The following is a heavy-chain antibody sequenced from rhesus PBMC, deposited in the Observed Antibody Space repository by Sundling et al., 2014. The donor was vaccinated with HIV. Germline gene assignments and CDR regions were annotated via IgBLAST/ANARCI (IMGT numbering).Heavy chain of an antibody. CDR1: GFTFSSYG. J-gene: IGHJ6*01. CDR3: AKPLELRRYYYGLDS. D-gene: IGHD1-26*01. CDR2: INSGGGST. V-gene: IGHV3S42*01. Sequence: EVQLVETGGGLVQPGGSLKLSCAASGFTFSSYGMSWVRQAPGKGLEWVSAINSGGGSTYYADSVKGRFTISRDNSKNTLSLQMNSLRAEDTAVYYCAKPLELRRYYYGLDSWGQGVVVTVSS.